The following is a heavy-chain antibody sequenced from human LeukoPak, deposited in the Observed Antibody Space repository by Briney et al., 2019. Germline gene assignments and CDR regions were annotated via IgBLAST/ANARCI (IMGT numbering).Heavy chain of an antibody. CDR1: GFTFSSYA. CDR3: ARDSPSNRPITLDY. D-gene: IGHD1-14*01. V-gene: IGHV3-30*01. J-gene: IGHJ4*02. CDR2: ISYDGSNK. Sequence: GGSLRLSCAASGFTFSSYAMRWVRQAPGKGLEWVAVISYDGSNKYYADSVKGRFTISRDNSKNTLYLQMNSLRAEDTAVYYCARDSPSNRPITLDYWGQGTLVTVSS.